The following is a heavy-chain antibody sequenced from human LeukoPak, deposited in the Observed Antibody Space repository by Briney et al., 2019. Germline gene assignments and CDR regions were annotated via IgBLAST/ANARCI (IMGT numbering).Heavy chain of an antibody. V-gene: IGHV3-11*04. CDR3: ARGRGYDFWNGYGSRYYYYMDV. Sequence: GGSLRLSCAASGFTFSDYYMSWIRQAPGKGLEWVSYISSSGSTIYYADSVKGRFTISRDNAKNSLYLQMNSLRAEDTAVYYCARGRGYDFWNGYGSRYYYYMDVWGKGTTVTVSS. CDR2: ISSSGSTI. J-gene: IGHJ6*03. CDR1: GFTFSDYY. D-gene: IGHD3-3*01.